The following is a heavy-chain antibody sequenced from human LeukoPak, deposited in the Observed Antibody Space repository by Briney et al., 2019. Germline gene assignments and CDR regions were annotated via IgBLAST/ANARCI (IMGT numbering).Heavy chain of an antibody. J-gene: IGHJ6*02. CDR3: AREGTTLMSSRGMDV. CDR1: DGSISSYY. V-gene: IGHV4-4*07. Sequence: PSETLSLTCTVSDGSISSYYWSWIRQPAGKGLEWIRRINSGGTANYSPSLKSRVTMSVDTSKNQFSLNLSSVTAADTAVYYCAREGTTLMSSRGMDVWGQGTTVTVSS. CDR2: INSGGTA. D-gene: IGHD1-1*01.